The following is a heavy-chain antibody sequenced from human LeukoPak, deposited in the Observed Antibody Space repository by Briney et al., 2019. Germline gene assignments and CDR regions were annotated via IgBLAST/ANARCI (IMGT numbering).Heavy chain of an antibody. CDR2: INTNTGNP. J-gene: IGHJ3*02. V-gene: IGHV7-4-1*02. CDR1: GYTFTSYY. CDR3: ARDQRYCAGDCNDAFDI. D-gene: IGHD2-21*02. Sequence: ASVKVSCKASGYTFTSYYMHWVRQAPGQGVEWMGWINTNTGNPMYAQGFTGRFVFSLDTSVNTAYLQISSLKAEDTAVYYCARDQRYCAGDCNDAFDIWGQGTMVTVSS.